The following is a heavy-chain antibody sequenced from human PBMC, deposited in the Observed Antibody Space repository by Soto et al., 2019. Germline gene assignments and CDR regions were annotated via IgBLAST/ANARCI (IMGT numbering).Heavy chain of an antibody. D-gene: IGHD3-3*01. CDR1: GGSISSSNW. J-gene: IGHJ2*01. CDR3: ARDRDRVFEWLPRGWYFDL. V-gene: IGHV4-4*02. Sequence: QVQLQESGPGLVKPSGTLSLTCAVSGGSISSSNWWSWVRQPPGKGLEWIGEIYHSGSTNYNPSLKRRVTISVDKSKNQFSLKLSSVTAADTAVYYCARDRDRVFEWLPRGWYFDLWGRGTLVTVSS. CDR2: IYHSGST.